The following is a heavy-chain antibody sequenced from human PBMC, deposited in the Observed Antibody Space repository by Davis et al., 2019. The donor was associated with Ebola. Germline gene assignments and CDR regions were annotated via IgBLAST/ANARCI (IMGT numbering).Heavy chain of an antibody. Sequence: ESLNISRAASGCTLSSECMSRVRQAQGKRLEWVANIKQDGSEKYYVDSVKGRFTISRDNAKDSLFLQMDSLRAEDTAVYYCARRTAGITLSFYAMDVWGQGTTVTVSS. D-gene: IGHD1-1*01. J-gene: IGHJ6*02. CDR3: ARRTAGITLSFYAMDV. V-gene: IGHV3-7*01. CDR2: IKQDGSEK. CDR1: GCTLSSEC.